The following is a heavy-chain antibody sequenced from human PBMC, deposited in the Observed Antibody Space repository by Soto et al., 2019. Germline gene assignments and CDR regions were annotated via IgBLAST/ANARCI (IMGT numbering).Heavy chain of an antibody. CDR1: GFTFSSYA. V-gene: IGHV3-23*01. CDR3: AKDPWTWSYYYYYMDV. D-gene: IGHD1-1*01. Sequence: GGSLRLSCAASGFTFSSYAMSWVRQAPGKGLEWVSAISGSGGSTYYADSVKGRFTISRDNSKNTLYLQMNSLRAEDTAVYYCAKDPWTWSYYYYYMDVWGKGTTVTVSS. CDR2: ISGSGGST. J-gene: IGHJ6*03.